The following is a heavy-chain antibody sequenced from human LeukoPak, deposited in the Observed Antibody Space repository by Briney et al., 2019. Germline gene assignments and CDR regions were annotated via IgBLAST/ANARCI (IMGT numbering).Heavy chain of an antibody. Sequence: GGPLRLSCAASGFSFSTYWMNWVRQAPGKGLEWVANIQQDGSEKYYVDSVKGRFTISRDNAKNSLYLQMNTLRAEDTAVYYCARESLATIGVDYWGQGTLVTVSS. J-gene: IGHJ4*02. CDR1: GFSFSTYW. V-gene: IGHV3-7*01. D-gene: IGHD5-12*01. CDR3: ARESLATIGVDY. CDR2: IQQDGSEK.